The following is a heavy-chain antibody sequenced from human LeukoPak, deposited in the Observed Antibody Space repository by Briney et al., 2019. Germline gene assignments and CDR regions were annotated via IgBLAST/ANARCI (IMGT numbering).Heavy chain of an antibody. V-gene: IGHV4-39*07. Sequence: PSETLSLTCTVSGGSISSGSYYWSWIRQPPGKGLEWIGEINHSGSTNYNPSLKSRVTISVDTSKNQFSLKLSSVTAADTAVYYCARDGGGSDILTGPQEAFYGMDVWGQGTTVTVSS. CDR2: INHSGST. CDR1: GGSISSGSYY. CDR3: ARDGGGSDILTGPQEAFYGMDV. J-gene: IGHJ6*02. D-gene: IGHD3-9*01.